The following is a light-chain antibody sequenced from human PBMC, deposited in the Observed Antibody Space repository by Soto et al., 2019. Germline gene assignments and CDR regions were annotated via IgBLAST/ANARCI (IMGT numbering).Light chain of an antibody. J-gene: IGKJ2*01. Sequence: EIVMTQSPVTLSVSPGERATLSCRASQSVSSNLAWYQQKPGQAPSLLIYGASTRATGIPARFSGSGSGTEFTLTISSLQSEDFAVYYCQQYNDWRTFGQGTKLEIK. CDR2: GAS. CDR1: QSVSSN. CDR3: QQYNDWRT. V-gene: IGKV3-15*01.